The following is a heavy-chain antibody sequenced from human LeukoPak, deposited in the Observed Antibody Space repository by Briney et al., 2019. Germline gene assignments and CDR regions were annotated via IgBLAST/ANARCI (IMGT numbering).Heavy chain of an antibody. CDR1: GFTFSNYA. CDR3: ARDPKTYCRSTSCSPLS. D-gene: IGHD2-2*01. Sequence: GGSLRLSCAAAGFTFSNYAMHWVRQAPGRGLGWVAVISYDGSYKYYADSVKGRVTISRDNSKSTLYPQMNSLRAEASAVYYCARDPKTYCRSTSCSPLSWGQGTLVIVSS. CDR2: ISYDGSYK. V-gene: IGHV3-30*04. J-gene: IGHJ4*02.